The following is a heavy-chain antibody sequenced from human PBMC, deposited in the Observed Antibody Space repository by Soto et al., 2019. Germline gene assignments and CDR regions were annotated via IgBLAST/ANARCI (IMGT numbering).Heavy chain of an antibody. V-gene: IGHV3-72*01. CDR1: GFTFSDHY. Sequence: EVHLVDSGGGLVQPGGSLRLSCAASGFTFSDHYMDWVRQAPGQGLEWVGRIRNKAKTYTTEYAASVKGRFTISRDDSKNSLYLQMNSLDTEDTAMYYCTRGFCSGGTCYFGDFWGHGTLVTVSS. D-gene: IGHD2-15*01. CDR3: TRGFCSGGTCYFGDF. CDR2: IRNKAKTYTT. J-gene: IGHJ4*01.